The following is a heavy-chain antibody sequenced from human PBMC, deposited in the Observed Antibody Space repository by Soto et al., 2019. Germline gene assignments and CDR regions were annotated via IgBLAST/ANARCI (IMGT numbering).Heavy chain of an antibody. CDR3: ARGTVVVVPAAMPAYYMDV. J-gene: IGHJ6*03. CDR1: SGSISSSNW. D-gene: IGHD2-2*01. Sequence: QVQLQESGPGLVKPSGTLSLTCAVSSGSISSSNWWSWVRQPPGKGLEWIGEIYHSGSTNYNPSLKTRVTISVDKSKNQFSLKLSSGTAADTAVYYCARGTVVVVPAAMPAYYMDVLGKGTTVTVSS. V-gene: IGHV4-4*02. CDR2: IYHSGST.